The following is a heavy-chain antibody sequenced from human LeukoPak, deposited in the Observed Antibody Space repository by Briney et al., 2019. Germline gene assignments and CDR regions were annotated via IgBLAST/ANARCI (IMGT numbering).Heavy chain of an antibody. CDR2: IKQDGSEK. J-gene: IGHJ4*02. Sequence: PGGSLRLSCAASGFTFSSYWMSWVRQAPGKGLEWVANIKQDGSEKYYVDSVKGRFTISRDNAKNSLCLQMNSLRAEDTAVYYCAKDKYGSGSLFFDFDYWGQGTLVTVSS. CDR1: GFTFSSYW. D-gene: IGHD3-10*01. V-gene: IGHV3-7*01. CDR3: AKDKYGSGSLFFDFDY.